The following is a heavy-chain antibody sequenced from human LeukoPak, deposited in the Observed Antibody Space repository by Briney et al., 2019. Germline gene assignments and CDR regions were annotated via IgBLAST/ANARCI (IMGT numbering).Heavy chain of an antibody. CDR2: IYYSGST. V-gene: IGHV4-59*01. CDR1: GGSISSYY. J-gene: IGHJ4*02. CDR3: AREPPTYTIFGVVIRQDY. D-gene: IGHD3-3*01. Sequence: PSETLSLTCTVSGGSISSYYWSWIRQPPGKGLEWIGYIYYSGSTNYNPSLKSRVTISVDTSKNQFSLKLSSVTPADTAVYYCAREPPTYTIFGVVIRQDYWGQGTLVTVSS.